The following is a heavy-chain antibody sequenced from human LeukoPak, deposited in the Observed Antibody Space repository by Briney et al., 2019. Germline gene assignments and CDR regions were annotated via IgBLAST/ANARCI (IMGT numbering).Heavy chain of an antibody. CDR3: AKGSPLGIVVVPAVRGGDWFDP. CDR1: GGSFSGYY. J-gene: IGHJ5*02. D-gene: IGHD2-2*01. V-gene: IGHV4-34*01. Sequence: PSETLSLTCAVYGGSFSGYYWSWIRQPSGKGLEWIGEINHSGSTNYNPSLKSRVTISVDTSKNQFSLKLSSVTAADTAVYYCAKGSPLGIVVVPAVRGGDWFDPWGQGTLVTVSS. CDR2: INHSGST.